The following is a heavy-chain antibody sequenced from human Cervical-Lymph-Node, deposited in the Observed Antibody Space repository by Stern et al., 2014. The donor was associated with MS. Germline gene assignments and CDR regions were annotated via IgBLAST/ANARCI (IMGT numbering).Heavy chain of an antibody. CDR1: GFTFSAYA. V-gene: IGHV3-30*04. J-gene: IGHJ4*02. Sequence: QVQLGQSGGGVVQPGRSLRLSCAASGFTFSAYAMHWVRQAPGKGLEWVASVSADGSVNHYTDSVKGRLTISRDNSKYTLYLEVNSLITEDTAVYYCAKRGGNLLHYFDWWGQGALVTVSS. CDR2: VSADGSVN. D-gene: IGHD4-23*01. CDR3: AKRGGNLLHYFDW.